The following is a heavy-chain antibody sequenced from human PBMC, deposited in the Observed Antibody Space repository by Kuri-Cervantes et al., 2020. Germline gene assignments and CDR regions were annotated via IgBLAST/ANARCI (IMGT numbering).Heavy chain of an antibody. Sequence: SETLSLTCAVYGGSFSGYYWSWIRQPPGKGLEWIGEINHSGSTNYNPSLKSRVTISVDTSKNQFSLKLSSVTAADTAVYYCARDLSGSYYKLGYYYYYGMDVWGQGTTVTVSS. J-gene: IGHJ6*02. CDR2: INHSGST. V-gene: IGHV4-34*01. CDR3: ARDLSGSYYKLGYYYYYGMDV. CDR1: GGSFSGYY. D-gene: IGHD3-10*01.